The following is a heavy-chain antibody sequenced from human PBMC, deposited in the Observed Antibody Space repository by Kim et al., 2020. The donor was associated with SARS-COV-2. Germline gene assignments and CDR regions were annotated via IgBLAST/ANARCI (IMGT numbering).Heavy chain of an antibody. Sequence: ASVKVSCKASGYTFTSYAMDWVRQAPGQGLEWMGWINTNTGNPTYAQGFTGRFVFSLDTSVSTAYLQISSLKAEDTAVYYCATYYYDSSGYAYFDYWGQGTLVTVSS. J-gene: IGHJ4*02. CDR3: ATYYYDSSGYAYFDY. CDR1: GYTFTSYA. V-gene: IGHV7-4-1*02. CDR2: INTNTGNP. D-gene: IGHD3-22*01.